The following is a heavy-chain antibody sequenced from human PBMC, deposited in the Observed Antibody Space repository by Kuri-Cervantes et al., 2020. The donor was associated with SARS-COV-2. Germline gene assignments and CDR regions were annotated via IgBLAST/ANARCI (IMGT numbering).Heavy chain of an antibody. CDR3: AKGIAVATGYFDY. Sequence: GESLKISCAASGFSFSSYTMSWVRQAPGKGLEWVSAISGSGGSTYYADSVKGRFTISRDNSKNTLYLQMNSLRAEDTAVYYCAKGIAVATGYFDYWGPGTLVTVSS. J-gene: IGHJ4*02. CDR2: ISGSGGST. D-gene: IGHD6-19*01. CDR1: GFSFSSYT. V-gene: IGHV3-23*01.